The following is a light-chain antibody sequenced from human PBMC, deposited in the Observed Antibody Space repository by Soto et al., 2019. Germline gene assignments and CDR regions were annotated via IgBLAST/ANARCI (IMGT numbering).Light chain of an antibody. CDR3: QVWDSSSDHVV. J-gene: IGLJ2*01. CDR1: NMGSKS. Sequence: SYELTQPPSVSVAPGKTARITCGVNNMGSKSVHWYQQKPGQAPVLVIYYDSDRRSCIAERCSGSNSGNTAPLTISRVEAGEEDDYYCQVWDSSSDHVVFGGGTKLTVL. V-gene: IGLV3-21*04. CDR2: YDS.